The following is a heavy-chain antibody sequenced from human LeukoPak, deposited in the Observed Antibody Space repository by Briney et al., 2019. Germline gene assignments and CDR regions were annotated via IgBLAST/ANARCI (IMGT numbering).Heavy chain of an antibody. CDR1: GFTFINYW. Sequence: GWSLRLSCAAAGFTFINYWMRWGLQAPGKGLEWVANIQQDGGQKYYVDPVKGRFTISRDNAKNSVYLQMNSARVEDTAVYYCARIGYSSPSLDFWGQGALVPVPS. D-gene: IGHD6-19*01. CDR3: ARIGYSSPSLDF. J-gene: IGHJ4*02. V-gene: IGHV3-7*01. CDR2: IQQDGGQK.